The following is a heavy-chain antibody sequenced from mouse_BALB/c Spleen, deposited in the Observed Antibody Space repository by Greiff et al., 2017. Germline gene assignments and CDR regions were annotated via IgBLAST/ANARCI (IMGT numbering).Heavy chain of an antibody. J-gene: IGHJ2*01. CDR1: GFTFSSYA. CDR2: ISSGGSYT. CDR3: ARDLAGNYFDY. Sequence: EVQLVESGGGLVKPGGSLKLSCAASGFTFSSYAMSWVRQSPEKRLEWVAEISSGGSYTYYPDTVTGRFTISRDNAKNTLYLEMSSLRSEDTAMYYCARDLAGNYFDYWGQGTTLTVSS. V-gene: IGHV5-9-4*01. D-gene: IGHD1-1*02.